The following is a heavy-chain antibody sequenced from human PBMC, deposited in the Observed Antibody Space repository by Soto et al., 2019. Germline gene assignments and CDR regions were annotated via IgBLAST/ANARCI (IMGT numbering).Heavy chain of an antibody. CDR1: GYSFPTYW. CDR3: ARHGDSGNYYSNYYYGVDV. J-gene: IGHJ6*02. CDR2: IYPDDSDT. V-gene: IGHV5-51*01. Sequence: GQSLELTCEGSGYSFPTYWIDWVRQMPGKGLEWMGTIYPDDSDTRYSPSFQGQVSISADKSINTAYLEWRSLKASDTAIYYCARHGDSGNYYSNYYYGVDVWGQGTTVTVSS. D-gene: IGHD1-26*01.